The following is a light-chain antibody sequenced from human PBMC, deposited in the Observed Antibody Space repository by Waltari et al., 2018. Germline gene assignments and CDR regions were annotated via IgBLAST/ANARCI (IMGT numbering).Light chain of an antibody. V-gene: IGKV1D-12*01. CDR1: QGIGTS. Sequence: SVGDRVTISCRASQGIGTSLAWYQQKPGNAPQLLIFAASTLQSGVPSRFSGSGSGTDFTLTINGLQPEDFATYYCQQAGSFPFTFGPGTKVDFK. CDR3: QQAGSFPFT. J-gene: IGKJ3*01. CDR2: AAS.